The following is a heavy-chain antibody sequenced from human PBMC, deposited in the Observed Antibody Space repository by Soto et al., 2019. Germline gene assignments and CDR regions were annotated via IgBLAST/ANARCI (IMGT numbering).Heavy chain of an antibody. D-gene: IGHD1-1*01. Sequence: PGGSLRLSCAASGFTFSSYSMNWVRQAPGKGLEWVSSISSSSSYIYYADSVKGRFTISRDNAKNSLYLQMNSLRAEDTAVYYCARGSNLRRNMDVWGKGTTVTVSS. V-gene: IGHV3-21*01. CDR2: ISSSSSYI. J-gene: IGHJ6*03. CDR3: ARGSNLRRNMDV. CDR1: GFTFSSYS.